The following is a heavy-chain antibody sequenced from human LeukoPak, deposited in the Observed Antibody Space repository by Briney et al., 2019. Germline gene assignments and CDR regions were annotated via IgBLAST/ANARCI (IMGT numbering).Heavy chain of an antibody. D-gene: IGHD2-2*02. J-gene: IGHJ4*02. CDR1: GFTFSSYA. V-gene: IGHV3-30*04. CDR3: ARDQDIVVVPAAIAWSGYFDY. CDR2: ISYDGSNK. Sequence: GGSLRLSCAASGFTFSSYAMHWVRQAPGKGLEWVAVISYDGSNKYYADSVKGRFTISRDNSKNTLYLQMNSLRAEDTAVYYCARDQDIVVVPAAIAWSGYFDYWGQGTLVTVSS.